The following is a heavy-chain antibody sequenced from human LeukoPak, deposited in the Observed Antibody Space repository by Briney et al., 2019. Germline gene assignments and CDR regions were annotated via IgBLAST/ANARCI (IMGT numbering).Heavy chain of an antibody. J-gene: IGHJ6*03. CDR2: ISAYNGNT. Sequence: GASVKVSCKASGYTFTSYGISWVRQAPGQGLEWMGWISAYNGNTNSAQKLQGRVTMTTDTSTSTAYMELRSLRSDDTAVYYCARVISHLTIFGVVAYYYMDVWGKGTTVTVSS. CDR3: ARVISHLTIFGVVAYYYMDV. D-gene: IGHD3-3*01. V-gene: IGHV1-18*01. CDR1: GYTFTSYG.